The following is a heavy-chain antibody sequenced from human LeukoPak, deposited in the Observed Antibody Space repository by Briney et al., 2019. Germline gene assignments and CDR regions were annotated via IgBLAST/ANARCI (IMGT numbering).Heavy chain of an antibody. CDR1: GYTFISYG. D-gene: IGHD4-17*01. V-gene: IGHV1-18*01. CDR3: ARIYGDYNRGYYYMDV. J-gene: IGHJ6*03. CDR2: IGAYNGNT. Sequence: ASVKVSCKASGYTFISYGISWVRQAPGQELEWMGWIGAYNGNTNYAQKFQGRVTMTTDTSTSTAYMELSSLRSEDTAVYYCARIYGDYNRGYYYMDVWGKGTTVTVSS.